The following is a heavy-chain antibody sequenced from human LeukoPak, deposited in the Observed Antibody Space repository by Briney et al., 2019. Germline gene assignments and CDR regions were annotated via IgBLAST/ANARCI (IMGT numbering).Heavy chain of an antibody. Sequence: SETLSLTCAVYGGSFSGYYWSWIRQPPGKGLEWIGEINHSGSTNYNPSLKSRVTISVDTSKNQFSLKLSSVTAADTAVYYCAGTYYYDSSGYYSFDYWGQGTLVTVSS. CDR1: GGSFSGYY. J-gene: IGHJ4*02. CDR2: INHSGST. V-gene: IGHV4-34*01. D-gene: IGHD3-22*01. CDR3: AGTYYYDSSGYYSFDY.